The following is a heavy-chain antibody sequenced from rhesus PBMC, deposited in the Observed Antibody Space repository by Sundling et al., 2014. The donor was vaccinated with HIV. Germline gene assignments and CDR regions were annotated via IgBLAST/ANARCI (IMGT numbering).Heavy chain of an antibody. D-gene: IGHD3-3*01. J-gene: IGHJ4*01. Sequence: QVQLQESGPGLVKPSETLSLTCAVSGGSFSGHYWGWIRQPPGKGLEWIGHMYGSNTNTDYNPSLKSRVTISKDTSKNQFSLKLSSVTAADTAVYYCVTDTGYYIGYFDFWGQGVLVTVSS. CDR3: VTDTGYYIGYFDF. CDR2: MYGSNTNT. V-gene: IGHV4S10*01. CDR1: GGSFSGHY.